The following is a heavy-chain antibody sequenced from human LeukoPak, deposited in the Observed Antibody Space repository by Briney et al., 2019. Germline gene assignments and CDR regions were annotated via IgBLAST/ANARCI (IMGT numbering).Heavy chain of an antibody. CDR2: IGQDGSQK. J-gene: IGHJ4*02. CDR3: VRGDYGDYTLFDY. D-gene: IGHD4-17*01. CDR1: GFTFGRFW. V-gene: IGHV3-7*05. Sequence: PGGSLRLSCAASGFTFGRFWMSWVRQAPGKGLEWVANIGQDGSQKEYVDTMKGRFTISRDNAKNSLHLEMNSLRAEDTAVYYCVRGDYGDYTLFDYWGQGTLVTVSS.